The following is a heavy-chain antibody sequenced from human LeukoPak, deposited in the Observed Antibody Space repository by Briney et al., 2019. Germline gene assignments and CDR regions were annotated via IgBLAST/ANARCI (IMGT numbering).Heavy chain of an antibody. CDR3: ARVGVTTMTVDV. CDR1: GLTFTGQW. CDR2: INEDGTDK. D-gene: IGHD4-17*01. Sequence: GGSLRLSCAPSGLTFTGQWMTWVRQAPGKGLEWVANINEDGTDKNYVDSVKGRFTISRDNAKNSLYLQMNSLRSEDTALYHCARVGVTTMTVDVWGQGTTVTVSS. J-gene: IGHJ6*02. V-gene: IGHV3-7*02.